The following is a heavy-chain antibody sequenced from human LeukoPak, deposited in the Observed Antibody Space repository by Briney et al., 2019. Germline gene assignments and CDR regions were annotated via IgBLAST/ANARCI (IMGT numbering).Heavy chain of an antibody. D-gene: IGHD6-6*01. V-gene: IGHV3-9*01. CDR2: ISWNSGSI. J-gene: IGHJ4*02. CDR3: AKGGAEYSSSSIDY. CDR1: GFTFDDYA. Sequence: GRSLRLSCAASGFTFDDYAMHWVRQAPGKGLGWVSGISWNSGSIGYADSVKGRFTISRDNAKNSLYLQMNSLRAEDTALYYCAKGGAEYSSSSIDYWGQGTLVTVSS.